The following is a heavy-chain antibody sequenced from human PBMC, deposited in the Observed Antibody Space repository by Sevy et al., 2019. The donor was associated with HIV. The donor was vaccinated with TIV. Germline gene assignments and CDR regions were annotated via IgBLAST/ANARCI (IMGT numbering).Heavy chain of an antibody. D-gene: IGHD2-21*01. V-gene: IGHV4-4*02. CDR2: GYHSGST. J-gene: IGHJ4*02. CDR3: AARVSAIAYRFDY. Sequence: KQSQNLSLTCGVSGVSISSSHWWSWVRQSPGKGLEWIGEGYHSGSTNYSPSLKSRVTISLDKSTNQVSLRLTSVTAADTAVYYCAARVSAIAYRFDYWGQGAPVTVSS. CDR1: GVSISSSHW.